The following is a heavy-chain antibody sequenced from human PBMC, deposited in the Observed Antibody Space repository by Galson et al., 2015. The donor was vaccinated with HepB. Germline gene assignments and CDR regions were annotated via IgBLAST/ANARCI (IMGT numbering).Heavy chain of an antibody. CDR3: ARGRVEEVVIIPGAVNHPRISYGLDV. Sequence: SVKVSCKASGRSFNSFTFSWVRQAPGQGLEWMGEFIPHLDRAKYTQQFQGRVTITADKSTATVFMDPRSLRSDDTAKYYCARGRVEEVVIIPGAVNHPRISYGLDVWGQGTTVTVSS. V-gene: IGHV1-69*10. J-gene: IGHJ6*02. CDR1: GRSFNSFT. CDR2: FIPHLDRA. D-gene: IGHD2-2*01.